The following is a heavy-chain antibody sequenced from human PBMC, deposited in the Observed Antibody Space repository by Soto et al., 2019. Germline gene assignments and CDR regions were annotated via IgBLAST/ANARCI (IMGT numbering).Heavy chain of an antibody. J-gene: IGHJ4*02. CDR1: GFTFCSYW. Sequence: GGSLRLCCAAFGFTFCSYWMRWVRQAPGKVLEWVANIKQDGSEKYYVDSVKGRFTISRDDAKNSLYLQMNSLRAEDTAVYYCARAWYYSYSNGYLAYYFDYWGQGT. CDR3: ARAWYYSYSNGYLAYYFDY. D-gene: IGHD3-22*01. CDR2: IKQDGSEK. V-gene: IGHV3-7*01.